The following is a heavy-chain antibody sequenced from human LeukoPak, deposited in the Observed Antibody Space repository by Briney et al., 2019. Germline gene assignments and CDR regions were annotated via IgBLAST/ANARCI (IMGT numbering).Heavy chain of an antibody. CDR3: ARLAVAGIRRFDP. Sequence: SQTLSLTCTVSGGSISSGGYSWSWIRQHPGKGLEWIGYIYYSGSTYYNPSLKSRVTISVDTSKNQFSLKLSSVTAADTAVYYCARLAVAGIRRFDPWGQGTLVTVSS. V-gene: IGHV4-31*03. J-gene: IGHJ5*02. CDR2: IYYSGST. CDR1: GGSISSGGYS. D-gene: IGHD6-19*01.